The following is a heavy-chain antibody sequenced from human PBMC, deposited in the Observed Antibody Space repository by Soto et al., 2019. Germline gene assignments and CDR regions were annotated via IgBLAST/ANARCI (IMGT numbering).Heavy chain of an antibody. V-gene: IGHV3-21*06. Sequence: LRLSCAASGFTFPRYSMNWVRQAPGKGLEWVSSISSTTNYIYYGDSMKGRFTISRDNAKNSLYLEMNSLRAEDTAVYYCTRESEDLTSNFDYWGQGTLVTVSS. CDR1: GFTFPRYS. CDR2: ISSTTNYI. CDR3: TRESEDLTSNFDY. J-gene: IGHJ4*02.